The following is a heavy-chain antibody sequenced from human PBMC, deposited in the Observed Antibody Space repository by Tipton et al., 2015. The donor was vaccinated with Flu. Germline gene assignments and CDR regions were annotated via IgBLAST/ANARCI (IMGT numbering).Heavy chain of an antibody. CDR3: ARRGDYLIDK. Sequence: TLSLTCTVSGGSISTYYWGWIRQPPGKGPQRIGSIYHNGSTYYNPSLESRFIMSVDTSKNEFSLKVTSVTAADTALYYCARRGDYLIDKWGQGTLVTVSS. CDR2: IYHNGST. J-gene: IGHJ4*02. CDR1: GGSISTYY. D-gene: IGHD4-17*01. V-gene: IGHV4-38-2*02.